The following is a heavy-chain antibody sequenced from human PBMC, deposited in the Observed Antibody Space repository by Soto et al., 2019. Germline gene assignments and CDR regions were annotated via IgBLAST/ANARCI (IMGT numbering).Heavy chain of an antibody. D-gene: IGHD6-13*01. CDR3: ATLPSSSNFDF. Sequence: PGGSLRLSCSASGFTFTNAWINWVRQAPGKGLEWVGRIKSKVHGGAVDYAAPVKGRFTISRDDSENTLYLQMNSLQTEDTAVYYCATLPSSSNFDFWGQGTVVTVSS. CDR2: IKSKVHGGAV. J-gene: IGHJ4*02. CDR1: GFTFTNAW. V-gene: IGHV3-15*01.